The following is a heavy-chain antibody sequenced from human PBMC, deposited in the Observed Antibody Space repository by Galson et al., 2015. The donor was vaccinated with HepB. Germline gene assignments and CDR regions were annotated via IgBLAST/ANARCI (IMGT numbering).Heavy chain of an antibody. D-gene: IGHD3-10*01. J-gene: IGHJ4*02. CDR3: ARDSQYYYGSGSYSYYFDY. Sequence: SLRLSCAASGFTVSSNYMSWVRQAPGKGLEWVSVIYSGGSTYYADSVKGRFTISRDNAKNSLYLQMNSLRAEDTAVYYCARDSQYYYGSGSYSYYFDYWGQGTLVTVSS. V-gene: IGHV3-66*01. CDR1: GFTVSSNY. CDR2: IYSGGST.